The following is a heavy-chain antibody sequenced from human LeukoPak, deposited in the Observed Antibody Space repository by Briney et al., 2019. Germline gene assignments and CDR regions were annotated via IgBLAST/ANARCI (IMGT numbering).Heavy chain of an antibody. V-gene: IGHV3-23*01. D-gene: IGHD3-10*01. Sequence: GGSLRLSCAASGFTFSSYAMSWVRQAPGKGLEWVSAISGSGGSTYYADSVKGRFTISRDNSKNTLYLQMNSLRAEETAVYYCAKGGYYYGSGSYLMGWWAFDIWGQGTMVTVSS. CDR2: ISGSGGST. CDR3: AKGGYYYGSGSYLMGWWAFDI. CDR1: GFTFSSYA. J-gene: IGHJ3*02.